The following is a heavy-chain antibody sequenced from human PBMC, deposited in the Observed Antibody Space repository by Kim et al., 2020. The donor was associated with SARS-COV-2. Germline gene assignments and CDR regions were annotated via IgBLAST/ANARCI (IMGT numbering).Heavy chain of an antibody. CDR3: ARASDFTYFDY. D-gene: IGHD3-3*01. Sequence: IYYVDSVKGRITISRDNAKNSLYLQMNSLRAEDTAVYYCARASDFTYFDYWGQGTLVTVSS. J-gene: IGHJ4*02. CDR2: I. V-gene: IGHV3-7*01.